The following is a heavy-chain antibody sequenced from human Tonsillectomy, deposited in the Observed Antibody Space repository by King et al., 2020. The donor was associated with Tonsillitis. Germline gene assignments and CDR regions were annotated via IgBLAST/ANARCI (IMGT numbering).Heavy chain of an antibody. CDR1: GFTFDDYA. Sequence: VQLVQSGGGLVQPGRSLRLSCAASGFTFDDYAMHWVRQAPGKGLEWVSNITWNSGSIGYADSVKGRFTISRDNAKNSLYLQMNSLRAEDTAFYYCAKDITVWGGGPFDIWGQGTMVTVSS. D-gene: IGHD3-16*01. CDR3: AKDITVWGGGPFDI. J-gene: IGHJ3*02. CDR2: ITWNSGSI. V-gene: IGHV3-9*01.